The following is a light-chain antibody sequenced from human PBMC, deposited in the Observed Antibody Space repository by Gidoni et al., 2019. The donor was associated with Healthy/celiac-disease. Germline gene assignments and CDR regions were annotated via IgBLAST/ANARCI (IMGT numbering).Light chain of an antibody. Sequence: IVLTQSPGTLSLSPGERATFSCRASQSVSSSYLAWYQQKPGQAPRLLIYGASSRATGIPDRVSGSGSETDFTLTISRLEPEDFAVYYCQQYGSSPWTFGQGTKVEIK. CDR1: QSVSSSY. CDR3: QQYGSSPWT. J-gene: IGKJ1*01. V-gene: IGKV3-20*01. CDR2: GAS.